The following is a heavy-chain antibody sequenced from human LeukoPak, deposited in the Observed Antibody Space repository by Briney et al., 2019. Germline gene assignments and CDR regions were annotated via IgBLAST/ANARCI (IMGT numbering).Heavy chain of an antibody. CDR3: ARSSSGYDPGRYYYYYMDV. CDR1: GYSFTSYW. D-gene: IGHD5-12*01. Sequence: GESLKISCKGSGYSFTSYWIGWVRQMPGKGLEWMGIIYPGDSDTRYSPSFQGQVTISADKSISTAYLQWSSLKASDTAMYYCARSSSGYDPGRYYYYYMDVWGKGTTVTVSS. V-gene: IGHV5-51*01. J-gene: IGHJ6*03. CDR2: IYPGDSDT.